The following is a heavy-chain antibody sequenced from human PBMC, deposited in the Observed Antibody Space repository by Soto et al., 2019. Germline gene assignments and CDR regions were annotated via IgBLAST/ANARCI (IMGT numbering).Heavy chain of an antibody. J-gene: IGHJ4*02. CDR2: ISYDGSNK. V-gene: IGHV3-30-3*01. CDR1: GFTFSSYA. Sequence: GGSLRLSCAASGFTFSSYAMHWVRQAPGKGLEWVAVISYDGSNKYYADSVKGRFTISRDNSKNTLYLQMNSLRAEDTAVYYCASFGGLWFGKLLFDYWGQGTLVTVSS. CDR3: ASFGGLWFGKLLFDY. D-gene: IGHD3-10*01.